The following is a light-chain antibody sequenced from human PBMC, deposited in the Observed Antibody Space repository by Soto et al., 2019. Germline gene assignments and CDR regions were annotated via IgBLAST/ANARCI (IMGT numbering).Light chain of an antibody. Sequence: EIVLTQSPATLSLSPGERATLSCRASQSVGSNLAWFQQKPGQAPRLLIYDASNRATGIPARFSGSGSGTDFTVTISSLEPEDFAVYYCQQRSNWPITFGHGTRLEVK. CDR3: QQRSNWPIT. CDR2: DAS. V-gene: IGKV3-11*01. J-gene: IGKJ5*01. CDR1: QSVGSN.